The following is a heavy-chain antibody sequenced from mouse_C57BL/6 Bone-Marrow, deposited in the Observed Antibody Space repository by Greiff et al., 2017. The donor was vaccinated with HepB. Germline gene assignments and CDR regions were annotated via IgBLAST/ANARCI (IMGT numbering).Heavy chain of an antibody. Sequence: VQLQQSGPGLVQPSQSLSITCTVSGFSLTSYGVHWVRQSPGKGLEWLGVIWRGGSTNYNAAFMSRLSITTDNSKSQVFFKMNSLQADDTAIYYCANLYYSFAYWGQGTLVTVSA. V-gene: IGHV2-5*01. D-gene: IGHD1-1*01. CDR3: ANLYYSFAY. J-gene: IGHJ3*01. CDR2: IWRGGST. CDR1: GFSLTSYG.